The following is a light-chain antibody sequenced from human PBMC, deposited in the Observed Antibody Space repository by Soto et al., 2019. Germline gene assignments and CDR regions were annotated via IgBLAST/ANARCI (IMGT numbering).Light chain of an antibody. V-gene: IGKV3-20*01. J-gene: IGKJ1*01. CDR3: QQYGSSPRT. CDR1: QSVSSSD. Sequence: EIVLTQSPGTLSLSPGQRATLSCRASQSVSSSDLAWYQQKPGQAPRLLIYVASSRATGSPYRFSGSGSGTDFTITISRLEPEDFAVYYSQQYGSSPRTFVPGTKVESK. CDR2: VAS.